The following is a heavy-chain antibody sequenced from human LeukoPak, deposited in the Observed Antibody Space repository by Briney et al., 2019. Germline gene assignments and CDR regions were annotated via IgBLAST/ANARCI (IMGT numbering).Heavy chain of an antibody. Sequence: ASVKVSCKASGYTFTRYGISWVRQAPGLGLEGMGWNSAYNGNTNYAQKLQGRVTMTTDTSTSTAYMALRSLRSQDTAVYYCARDARHRYCSTTSCYWGWFAPWGQGTLVTVSS. CDR3: ARDARHRYCSTTSCYWGWFAP. CDR2: NSAYNGNT. D-gene: IGHD2-2*01. CDR1: GYTFTRYG. V-gene: IGHV1-18*01. J-gene: IGHJ5*02.